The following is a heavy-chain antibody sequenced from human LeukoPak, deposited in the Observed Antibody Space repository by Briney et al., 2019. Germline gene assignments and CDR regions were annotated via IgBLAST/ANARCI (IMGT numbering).Heavy chain of an antibody. CDR1: GFTFSDHY. V-gene: IGHV3-11*04. J-gene: IGHJ4*02. D-gene: IGHD6-13*01. CDR3: ARDKAHLAAAGFIDY. CDR2: ISSSGVIV. Sequence: GSLRLSCATSGFTFSDHYMTWIRQAPGKGLECVSYISSSGVIVYYADSVKGRLTISRDNAKNSLFLQMNSLRAEDTAVYYCARDKAHLAAAGFIDYWGQGTLVTVSS.